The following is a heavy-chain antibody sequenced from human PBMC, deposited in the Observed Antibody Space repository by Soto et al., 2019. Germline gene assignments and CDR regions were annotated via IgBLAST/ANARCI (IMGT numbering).Heavy chain of an antibody. CDR3: ARHYSYSRTTFLFDY. CDR1: GGSISSSSYY. D-gene: IGHD5-18*01. J-gene: IGHJ4*02. Sequence: QLQLQESGPGLVKPSETLSLTCTVSGGSISSSSYYWGWIRQPPGKGLEWIGSIYYSGSTYYNPSLKSRVTISVDTSKNQFSLKLSSLTAADTAVYYCARHYSYSRTTFLFDYWGQGTLVTVSS. V-gene: IGHV4-39*01. CDR2: IYYSGST.